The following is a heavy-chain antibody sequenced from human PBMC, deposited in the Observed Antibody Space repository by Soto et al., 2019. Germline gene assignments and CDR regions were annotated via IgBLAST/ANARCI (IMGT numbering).Heavy chain of an antibody. CDR1: GGSISSYY. CDR2: IYYSGST. J-gene: IGHJ4*02. D-gene: IGHD3-9*01. Sequence: PSETLSLTCTVSGGSISSYYWSWIRQPPGKGLEWIGYIYYSGSTNYNPSLKSRVTISVDTSKNQFSLKLSSVTAADTAVYYCARGRGGPDRPYYDILTGYFFPYYFDYWGQGTLVTVSS. V-gene: IGHV4-59*08. CDR3: ARGRGGPDRPYYDILTGYFFPYYFDY.